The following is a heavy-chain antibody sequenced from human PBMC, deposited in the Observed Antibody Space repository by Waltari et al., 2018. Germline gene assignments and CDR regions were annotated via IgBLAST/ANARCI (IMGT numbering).Heavy chain of an antibody. CDR3: AREGGEDAFDI. Sequence: QVQLVESGGGVVQPGRSLRLSCAASGFTFSSSGMHGVRQAPGKGLEWVAVIWYDGSNKYYADSVKGRFTISRDNSKNTLYLQMNSLRAEDTAVYYCAREGGEDAFDIWGQGTMVTVSS. D-gene: IGHD4-17*01. J-gene: IGHJ3*02. CDR2: IWYDGSNK. V-gene: IGHV3-33*01. CDR1: GFTFSSSG.